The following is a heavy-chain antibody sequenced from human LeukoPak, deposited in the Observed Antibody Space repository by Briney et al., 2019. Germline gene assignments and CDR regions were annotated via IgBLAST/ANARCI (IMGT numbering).Heavy chain of an antibody. CDR1: GFTFSSYG. CDR3: ARGTQPYSGSYYVPNLFDY. Sequence: GGSLRLSCAASGFTFSSYGMSWVRQAPGKGLEWVSVISGSGGHTYYADSVKGRFTISRDNSKNTLYLQMNSLRAEDTAVYYCARGTQPYSGSYYVPNLFDYWGQGTLVTVSS. D-gene: IGHD1-26*01. CDR2: ISGSGGHT. V-gene: IGHV3-23*01. J-gene: IGHJ4*02.